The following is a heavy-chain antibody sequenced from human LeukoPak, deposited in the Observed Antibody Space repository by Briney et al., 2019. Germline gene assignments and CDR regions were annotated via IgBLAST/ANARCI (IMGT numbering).Heavy chain of an antibody. CDR2: IYYSGST. V-gene: IGHV4-39*01. CDR1: GGSISSTIYY. D-gene: IGHD3-3*01. J-gene: IGHJ4*02. Sequence: SETLSLTCTVSGGSISSTIYYWGWIRQPPGKGLEWIGSIYYSGSTYYNPSLKSRVTISVDTSKNQFSLKLSSVTAADTAVYYCARGSYDFWSGYTRYYFDYWGQGTLVTVSS. CDR3: ARGSYDFWSGYTRYYFDY.